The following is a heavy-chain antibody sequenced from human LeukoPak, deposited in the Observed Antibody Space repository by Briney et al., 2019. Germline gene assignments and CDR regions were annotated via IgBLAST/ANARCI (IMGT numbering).Heavy chain of an antibody. CDR2: IYSGGST. V-gene: IGHV3-53*01. CDR1: GFTVSSNY. D-gene: IGHD3-10*01. J-gene: IGHJ4*02. CDR3: ARDLTVGGFGELGY. Sequence: PGGSLRLSCAASGFTVSSNYMSWVRQAPGKGLEWVSIIYSGGSTYYADSVKGRFTISRDNSKNILHLQMNSLRAEDTAVYYCARDLTVGGFGELGYWGQGTLVTVSS.